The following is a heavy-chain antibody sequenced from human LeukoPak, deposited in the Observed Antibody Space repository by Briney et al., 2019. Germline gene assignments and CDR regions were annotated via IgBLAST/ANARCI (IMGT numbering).Heavy chain of an antibody. J-gene: IGHJ4*02. V-gene: IGHV3-30*02. CDR1: GFTFSSYG. CDR2: IRYDGSNK. CDR3: AKDQNYDYVWGSYRDDY. D-gene: IGHD3-16*01. Sequence: GGSLRLSCAASGFTFSSYGMHWVRQAPGKGLEWVAFIRYDGSNKYYADSVKGRFTISRDNSKNTLYLQMNSLRAEDTAAYYCAKDQNYDYVWGSYRDDYWGQGTLVTVSS.